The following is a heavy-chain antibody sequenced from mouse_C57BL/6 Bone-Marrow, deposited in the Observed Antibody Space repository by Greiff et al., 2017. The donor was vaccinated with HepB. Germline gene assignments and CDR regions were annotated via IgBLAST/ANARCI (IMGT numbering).Heavy chain of an antibody. V-gene: IGHV14-2*01. CDR1: GFNIKDYY. CDR2: IDPEDGET. J-gene: IGHJ1*03. Sequence: EVQLQQSGAELVKPGASVKLSCTASGFNIKDYYMHWVKQRTEQGLEWIGRIDPEDGETKYAPKFQGKATITADTSSNTADLQLSSLTSEDTAVYYCAREDGGYVDFWGTGTTVTVSS. CDR3: AREDGGYVDF.